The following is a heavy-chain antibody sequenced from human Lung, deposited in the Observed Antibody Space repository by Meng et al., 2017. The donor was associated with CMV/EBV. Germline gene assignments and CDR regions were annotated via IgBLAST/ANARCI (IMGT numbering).Heavy chain of an antibody. Sequence: SXTLSLXCAVSGDSISSSNWWSWVRQPPGKGLEWIGEIYHSGSTNYNPSLKSRVTISVDKSKNQFSLKLSSVTAADTAVYYCARGDSSSSSSYFDYWGQGTLVTVSS. V-gene: IGHV4-4*02. J-gene: IGHJ4*02. CDR3: ARGDSSSSSSYFDY. CDR2: IYHSGST. CDR1: GDSISSSNW. D-gene: IGHD6-6*01.